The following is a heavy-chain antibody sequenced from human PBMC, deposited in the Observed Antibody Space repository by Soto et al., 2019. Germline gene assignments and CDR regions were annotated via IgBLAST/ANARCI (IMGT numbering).Heavy chain of an antibody. CDR1: GGTFSSYT. J-gene: IGHJ3*02. CDR2: IIPILGIA. Sequence: QVQLVQSGAEVKKPGSSVKVSCKASGGTFSSYTISWVRQAPGQGLEWMGRIIPILGIANYAQKFQGRVTITADKSTSTAYMELSSLRSEDTAVYYCPSSPGKDDSFDIWGQGTMVTVSS. V-gene: IGHV1-69*02. CDR3: PSSPGKDDSFDI.